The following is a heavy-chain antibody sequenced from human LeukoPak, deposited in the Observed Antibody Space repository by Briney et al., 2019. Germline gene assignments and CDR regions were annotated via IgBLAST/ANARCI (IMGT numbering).Heavy chain of an antibody. V-gene: IGHV4-4*07. CDR3: AREGYDILTGYSLFDY. CDR1: GGSISSYY. J-gene: IGHJ4*02. D-gene: IGHD3-9*01. CDR2: IYTSGST. Sequence: PSETLSLTCTVSGGSISSYYWSRVRQPAGKRLEWIGRIYTSGSTNYNPSLKSRVTMSVDTSKNQFSLKLSSVTAADTAVYYCAREGYDILTGYSLFDYWGQGTLVTVSS.